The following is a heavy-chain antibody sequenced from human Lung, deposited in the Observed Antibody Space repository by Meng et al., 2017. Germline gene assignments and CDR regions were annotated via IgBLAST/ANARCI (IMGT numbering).Heavy chain of an antibody. CDR1: GFIFSSYS. J-gene: IGHJ4*02. CDR3: ARGRVVVAATPSDY. Sequence: ELQLVESGGGLVMPGGSLRLSCAASGFIFSSYSMNWVRQAPGKGLEWVSSISSSSAYADSVKGRFTISRDNDKSSLYLQMNSLRAEDTDVYYCARGRVVVAATPSDYWGQGTLVNRLL. CDR2: ISSSSA. V-gene: IGHV3-21*01. D-gene: IGHD2-15*01.